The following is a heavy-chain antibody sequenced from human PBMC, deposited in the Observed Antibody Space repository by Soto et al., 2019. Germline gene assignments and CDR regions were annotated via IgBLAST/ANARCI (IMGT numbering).Heavy chain of an antibody. CDR3: ASSLLVGYGLEGESD. CDR2: ISAYNGNT. D-gene: IGHD5-18*01. CDR1: GYTFTSYG. J-gene: IGHJ4*02. Sequence: QVQLVQSGAEVKKPGSSVKVSCKASGYTFTSYGISWVRQAPGQGLEWMGWISAYNGNTNYAQKLQGRVTMTPDTSTSAAYMELRSLRSDATAVYYCASSLLVGYGLEGESDWGQGTLVTVSS. V-gene: IGHV1-18*01.